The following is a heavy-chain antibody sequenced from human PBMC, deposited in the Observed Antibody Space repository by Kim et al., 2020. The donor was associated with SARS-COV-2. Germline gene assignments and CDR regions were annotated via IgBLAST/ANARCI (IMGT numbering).Heavy chain of an antibody. V-gene: IGHV3-23*01. CDR3: AKGVGAKDY. J-gene: IGHJ4*02. CDR2: GST. D-gene: IGHD1-26*01. Sequence: GSTYSADSVKGRFTISRDNSKNTLYLQMNSLRAEDTAVYYCAKGVGAKDYWGQGTLVTVSS.